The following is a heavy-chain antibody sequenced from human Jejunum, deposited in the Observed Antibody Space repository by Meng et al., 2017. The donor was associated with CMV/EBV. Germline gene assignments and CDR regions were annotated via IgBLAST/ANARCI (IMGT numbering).Heavy chain of an antibody. CDR3: AKDRDSWSGYYTIAWFDP. CDR2: IKFDGSQT. CDR1: STYW. J-gene: IGHJ5*02. D-gene: IGHD3-3*01. Sequence: STYWMSWVRQAPGKGLEWVANIKFDGSQTYYVDSVKGRFTISRDNAKNSLYLQMNSLRDEDTAVYYCAKDRDSWSGYYTIAWFDPWGQGTLVTVSS. V-gene: IGHV3-7*01.